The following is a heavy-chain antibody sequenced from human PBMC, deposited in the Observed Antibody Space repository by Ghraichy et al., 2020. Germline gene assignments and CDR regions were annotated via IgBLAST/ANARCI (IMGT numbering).Heavy chain of an antibody. CDR1: GFTFSSYS. CDR3: ARVREYCSGGSCHGMDA. V-gene: IGHV3-21*01. J-gene: IGHJ6*02. CDR2: ISSSSSYI. D-gene: IGHD2-15*01. Sequence: GESLNISCAASGFTFSSYSMNWVRQAPGKGLEWVSSISSSSSYIYYADSVKGRFTISRDNAKNSLYLQMNSLRAEDTAVYYCARVREYCSGGSCHGMDAWGQGTTVTVSS.